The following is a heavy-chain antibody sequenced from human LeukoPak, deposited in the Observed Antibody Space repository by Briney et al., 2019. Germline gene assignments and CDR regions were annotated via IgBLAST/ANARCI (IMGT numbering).Heavy chain of an antibody. D-gene: IGHD3-16*02. J-gene: IGHJ4*02. CDR3: ARAGYTISSYRFDY. CDR2: ISTDGST. V-gene: IGHV4-4*07. Sequence: PSETLSLTCTVSGGSISSYYWGWFRQPAGKGLEWIGRISTDGSTNYNPSLKSRVTMSVDTSKNQFSLNLSSVTAADTAVYFCARAGYTISSYRFDYWGQGALVTVSS. CDR1: GGSISSYY.